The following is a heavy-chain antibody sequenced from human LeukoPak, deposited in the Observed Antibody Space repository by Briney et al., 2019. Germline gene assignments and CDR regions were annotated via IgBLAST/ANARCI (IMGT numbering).Heavy chain of an antibody. D-gene: IGHD3-16*01. J-gene: IGHJ5*02. V-gene: IGHV3-53*01. CDR2: INSGGST. CDR3: ARTWGYRFDP. CDR1: GLTVSSNY. Sequence: GGSLRLSCAASGLTVSSNYMSWVRQAPGKGLEWASGINSGGSTSYTDSVKGRFTISRDNSKNTLYLQMNSLRAEDTAVYYCARTWGYRFDPWGQGTLVTVSS.